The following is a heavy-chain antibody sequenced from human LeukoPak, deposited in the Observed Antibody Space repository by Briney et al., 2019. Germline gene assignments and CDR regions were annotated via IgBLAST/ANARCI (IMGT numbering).Heavy chain of an antibody. Sequence: SETLSLTCAVYGGSFSGYYWSWIRQPPGKGLEWIGSIYHSGSTYYNPSLKSRVTMSLDTSKNQFSLKLSSVTAADTAVYYCARVRLWFGDHLDDYWGQGTLVTVSS. CDR2: IYHSGST. CDR3: ARVRLWFGDHLDDY. J-gene: IGHJ4*02. D-gene: IGHD3-10*01. CDR1: GGSFSGYY. V-gene: IGHV4-34*01.